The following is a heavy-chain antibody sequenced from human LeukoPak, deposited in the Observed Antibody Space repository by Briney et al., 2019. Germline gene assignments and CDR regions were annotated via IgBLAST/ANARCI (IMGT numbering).Heavy chain of an antibody. CDR1: GFTFDDYG. V-gene: IGHV3-7*01. D-gene: IGHD3-22*01. CDR3: ARVVSYYDSSGLHDAFDI. J-gene: IGHJ3*02. Sequence: GGSLRLSCAASGFTFDDYGMSWVRQAPGKGLEWVANIKQDGSEKYYVDSVKGRFTISRDNAKNSLYLQMNSLRAEDTAVYYCARVVSYYDSSGLHDAFDIWGQGTMVTVSS. CDR2: IKQDGSEK.